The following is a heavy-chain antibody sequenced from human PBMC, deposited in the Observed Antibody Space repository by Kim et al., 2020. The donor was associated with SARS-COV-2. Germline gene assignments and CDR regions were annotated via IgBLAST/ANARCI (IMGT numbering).Heavy chain of an antibody. CDR2: ISYDGSNK. V-gene: IGHV3-30*04. Sequence: GGSLRLSCAASGFTFSSYAMHWVRQAPGKGLEWVAVISYDGSNKYYADSVKGRFTISRDNSKNTLYLQMNSLRAEDTAVYYCAREGSYYYDSSGSNGGLDYRGQGTLVTVSS. D-gene: IGHD3-22*01. CDR3: AREGSYYYDSSGSNGGLDY. J-gene: IGHJ4*02. CDR1: GFTFSSYA.